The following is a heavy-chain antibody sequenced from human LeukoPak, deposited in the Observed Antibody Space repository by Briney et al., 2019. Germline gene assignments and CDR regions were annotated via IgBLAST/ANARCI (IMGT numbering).Heavy chain of an antibody. V-gene: IGHV1-2*02. CDR1: GYTFTGYY. D-gene: IGHD3-3*01. J-gene: IGHJ4*02. Sequence: ASVKVSCKASGYTFTGYYMHWVRQAPGQGLEWMGWINPNSGGTNYAQKFQGRVTMTRGTSISTAYMELSRLRSDDTAVYYCARYDFWSGYPLGYWGQGTLVTVSS. CDR3: ARYDFWSGYPLGY. CDR2: INPNSGGT.